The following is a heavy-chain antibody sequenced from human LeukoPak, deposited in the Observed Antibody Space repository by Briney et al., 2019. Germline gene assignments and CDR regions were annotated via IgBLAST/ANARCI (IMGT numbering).Heavy chain of an antibody. J-gene: IGHJ6*03. CDR1: GGSISSTNYY. CDR3: ARRTSFIQARYYYYYYMDV. V-gene: IGHV4-39*07. CDR2: INHSGST. D-gene: IGHD3-16*01. Sequence: SETLSLTCTVSGGSISSTNYYWSWIRQPPGKGLEWIGEINHSGSTNYNPSLKSRVTISVGTSKNQFSLKPSSVTAADTAVYYCARRTSFIQARYYYYYYMDVWGKGTTVTISS.